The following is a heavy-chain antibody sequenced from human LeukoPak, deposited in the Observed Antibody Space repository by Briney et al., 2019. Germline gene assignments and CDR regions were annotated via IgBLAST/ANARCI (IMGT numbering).Heavy chain of an antibody. J-gene: IGHJ6*03. D-gene: IGHD1-26*01. CDR1: GFTFSSYA. CDR3: ARDTSSGSYYYMDV. Sequence: PGGSLRLSCAASGFTFSSYAMHWVRQAPGKGLEWVAVISYDGSNKYYADSVKGRFTISRDNSKNTLYLQMNSLRAEDTAVYYCARDTSSGSYYYMDVWGKGTTVTVSS. CDR2: ISYDGSNK. V-gene: IGHV3-30-3*01.